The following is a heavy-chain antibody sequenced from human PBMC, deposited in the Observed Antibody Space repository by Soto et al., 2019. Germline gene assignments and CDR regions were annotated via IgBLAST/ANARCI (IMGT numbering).Heavy chain of an antibody. J-gene: IGHJ4*02. CDR3: AKEVRVATSEMIDY. V-gene: IGHV3-23*01. D-gene: IGHD5-12*01. Sequence: PGGSLRLSCAASGFTFSSYAMSWVRQAPGKGLEWVSAISGSGGSTYYADSVKGRFTISRDNSKNTLYLQMNGLRAEDTAVYYCAKEVRVATSEMIDYWGQGTLVTVSS. CDR2: ISGSGGST. CDR1: GFTFSSYA.